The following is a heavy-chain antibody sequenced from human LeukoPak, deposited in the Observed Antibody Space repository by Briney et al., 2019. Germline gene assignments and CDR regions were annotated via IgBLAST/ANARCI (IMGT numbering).Heavy chain of an antibody. CDR3: ARLGELTYFDY. Sequence: SETLSLTCTVSGDSISTGVYYWSWIRQHPGKGLEWIGYIYYTGSTHYNPSLKSRVTISVGTSKNHFSLKLSSVTAADTAVYYCARLGELTYFDYWGQGTLVTVSS. CDR1: GDSISTGVYY. D-gene: IGHD1-26*01. V-gene: IGHV4-30-4*08. CDR2: IYYTGST. J-gene: IGHJ4*02.